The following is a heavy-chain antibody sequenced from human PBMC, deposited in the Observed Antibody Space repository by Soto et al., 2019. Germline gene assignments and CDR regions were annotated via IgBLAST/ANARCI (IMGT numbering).Heavy chain of an antibody. Sequence: SETLSLTCTVSDGSISSYYWSWIRQPPGKGLEWIGYIYYSGSTNYNPSLKSRVTISVDTSKNQFSLKLSSVTAADTAVYYCARGRITMVRGVIGIHDYWGQGTLVTVSS. V-gene: IGHV4-59*01. D-gene: IGHD3-10*01. CDR3: ARGRITMVRGVIGIHDY. J-gene: IGHJ4*02. CDR2: IYYSGST. CDR1: DGSISSYY.